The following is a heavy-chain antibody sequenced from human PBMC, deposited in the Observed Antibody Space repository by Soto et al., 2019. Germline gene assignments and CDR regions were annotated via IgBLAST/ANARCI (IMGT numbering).Heavy chain of an antibody. CDR2: INPSGGST. CDR1: GYTFTSYY. D-gene: IGHD5-18*01. V-gene: IGHV1-46*01. Sequence: QVQLVQSGAEVKKPGASVKVSCKASGYTFTSYYMHWVRQAPGQGLEWMGIINPSGGSTSYAQKFQGRVTMTRDTSTSTVYMELGSLRSEDTAVYYCARDGRQLAPFDYWGQGTLVTVSS. J-gene: IGHJ4*02. CDR3: ARDGRQLAPFDY.